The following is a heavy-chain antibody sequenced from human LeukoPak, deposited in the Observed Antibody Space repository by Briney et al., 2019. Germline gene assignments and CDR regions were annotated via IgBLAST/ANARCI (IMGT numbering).Heavy chain of an antibody. D-gene: IGHD2-15*01. J-gene: IGHJ4*02. Sequence: GGSLRLSCAASGFTFCSYAMSWVRQAPGKGLEWVSAISGSDGSTYYADSAKGRFTISRDNSKNTLYLQMNSLRAEDTAVYYCAKDYRVVVAAADYWGQGTLVTVSS. CDR3: AKDYRVVVAAADY. CDR1: GFTFCSYA. CDR2: ISGSDGST. V-gene: IGHV3-23*01.